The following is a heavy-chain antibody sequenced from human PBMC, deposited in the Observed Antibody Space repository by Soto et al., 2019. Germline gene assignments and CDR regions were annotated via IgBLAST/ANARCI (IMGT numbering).Heavy chain of an antibody. J-gene: IGHJ5*02. CDR3: ALGYTNWLDP. V-gene: IGHV4-59*01. D-gene: IGHD6-13*01. CDR1: GGSISSYY. CDR2: IYYSGST. Sequence: SETLSLTCTVSGGSISSYYWSWIRQPPGKGLEWIGYIYYSGSTNYNPSLKSRVTISVDTSKNQFSLKLSSVTAADTDVYYCALGYTNWLDPWGPGTLVTVSS.